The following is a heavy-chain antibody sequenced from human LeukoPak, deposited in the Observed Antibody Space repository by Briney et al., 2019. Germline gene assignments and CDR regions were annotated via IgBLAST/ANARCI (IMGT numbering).Heavy chain of an antibody. CDR3: AREAQMTTLKGGNWFDP. V-gene: IGHV3-30*14. Sequence: PGRSLRLSCAASGFTFSSYAMHWVRQAPGKGLEWVAVISYDGSNKYYADSVKGRFTISRDNSKNTLYLQMNSLRAEDTAVYYCAREAQMTTLKGGNWFDPWGQGTLVTVSS. J-gene: IGHJ5*02. CDR1: GFTFSSYA. CDR2: ISYDGSNK. D-gene: IGHD5-24*01.